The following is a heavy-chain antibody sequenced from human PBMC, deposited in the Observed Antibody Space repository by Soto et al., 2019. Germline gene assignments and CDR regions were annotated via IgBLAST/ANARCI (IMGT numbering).Heavy chain of an antibody. D-gene: IGHD6-19*01. Sequence: SVKVSCKASGGTFSSYSISWVRQSPVQGLEWMGGIIPIFGTANYAQKFQGRVTITADESTSTAYMELSSLRSEDTAVYYCARHAYSSGWYDSYYFDYWGQGTLVTVSS. CDR2: IIPIFGTA. V-gene: IGHV1-69*13. CDR1: GGTFSSYS. J-gene: IGHJ4*02. CDR3: ARHAYSSGWYDSYYFDY.